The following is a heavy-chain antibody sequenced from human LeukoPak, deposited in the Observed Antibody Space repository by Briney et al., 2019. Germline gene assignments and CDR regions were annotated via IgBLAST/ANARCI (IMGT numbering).Heavy chain of an antibody. CDR3: ATDRGWRTSGYYLYYFEY. D-gene: IGHD3-3*01. CDR1: GFPFSSYW. CDR2: IKQDGSKK. V-gene: IGHV3-7*01. J-gene: IGHJ4*02. Sequence: GGSLRLSCVASGFPFSSYWMTWVRQAPGKGLEWVANIKQDGSKKSYVDSVKGRFTISRDNTMSSLCLQMSSLRAEDTAVYYCATDRGWRTSGYYLYYFEYWGQGTLVTFSS.